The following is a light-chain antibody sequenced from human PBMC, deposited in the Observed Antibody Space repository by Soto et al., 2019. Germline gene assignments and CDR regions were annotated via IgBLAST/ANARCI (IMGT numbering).Light chain of an antibody. J-gene: IGLJ2*01. V-gene: IGLV2-14*01. CDR2: EVS. Sequence: QSALTQPPSASGSPGQSVTISCTGTSSDVGGYNYVSWYQQHPGKAPKLMIYEVSKRPSGVSNRFSGSKSDNTASLSISGLQAEDEADYYCSSYTSSKTLVFGGGTKLTVL. CDR1: SSDVGGYNY. CDR3: SSYTSSKTLV.